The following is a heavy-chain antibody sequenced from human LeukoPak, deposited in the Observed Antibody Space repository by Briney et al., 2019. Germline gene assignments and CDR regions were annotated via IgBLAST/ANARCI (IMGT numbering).Heavy chain of an antibody. CDR3: ASSGGSGSYVFDY. J-gene: IGHJ4*02. Sequence: PSQTLSLTCTVSGGSISSGSYYWSWIRQPAGKGLEWIGRIYTSGSTNYNPSLKSRVTISVDTSKNQFSLKLSSVTDADTAVYHCASSGGSGSYVFDYWGQGTLVTDSS. CDR1: GGSISSGSYY. V-gene: IGHV4-61*02. CDR2: IYTSGST. D-gene: IGHD3-10*01.